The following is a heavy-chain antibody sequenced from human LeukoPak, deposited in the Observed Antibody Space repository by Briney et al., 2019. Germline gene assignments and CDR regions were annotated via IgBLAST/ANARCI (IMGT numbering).Heavy chain of an antibody. CDR1: GYTFTGYY. Sequence: ASVKISCKASGYTFTGYYMHWVRQAPAQGLEWMGWINPNSGGTNYAQKFQGRVTMTRDTSISTAYMAVSRVRSDDTAVYYCARDDSTVNSIDYWGQGTLVTVSS. D-gene: IGHD3-22*01. CDR3: ARDDSTVNSIDY. CDR2: INPNSGGT. J-gene: IGHJ4*02. V-gene: IGHV1-2*02.